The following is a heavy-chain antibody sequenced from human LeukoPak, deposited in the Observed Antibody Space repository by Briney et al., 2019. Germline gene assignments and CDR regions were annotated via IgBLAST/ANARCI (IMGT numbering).Heavy chain of an antibody. V-gene: IGHV4-34*01. CDR3: ARDRGGLWWGAFDI. D-gene: IGHD2-21*01. CDR2: INHSGST. Sequence: SETLSLTCAVYGGSFSGYYWSWIRQPPGKGLEWIGEINHSGSTNYNPSLKSRATISVDTSKNQFSLKLSSVTAADTAVYYCARDRGGLWWGAFDIWGQGTMVTVSS. J-gene: IGHJ3*02. CDR1: GGSFSGYY.